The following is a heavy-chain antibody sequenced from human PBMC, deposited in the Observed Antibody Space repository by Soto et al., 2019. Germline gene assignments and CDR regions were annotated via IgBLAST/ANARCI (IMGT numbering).Heavy chain of an antibody. Sequence: GGSLRLSCAASGFTFSSYAMSWVRQAPGKGLEWVSAISGSGGSTYYADSVKGRFTISRDNSKNTLYLQMNSLRAEDTAVYYCAKPVAATNYYYMDVWGKGTTVTVSS. D-gene: IGHD2-15*01. CDR2: ISGSGGST. CDR3: AKPVAATNYYYMDV. CDR1: GFTFSSYA. V-gene: IGHV3-23*01. J-gene: IGHJ6*03.